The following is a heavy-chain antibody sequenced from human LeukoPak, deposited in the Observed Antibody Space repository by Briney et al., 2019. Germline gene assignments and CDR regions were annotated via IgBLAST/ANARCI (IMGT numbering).Heavy chain of an antibody. Sequence: PGGSLRLSCAASGFTFSSYSMNWVRQAPGKGLEWVSSISSSSSYIYYADSVKGRFTISRDNAKNSLYLQMNSLRAEDTAVYYCARDFWSGYSYYYYYMDVWGKGTTVTVSS. CDR2: ISSSSSYI. CDR3: ARDFWSGYSYYYYYMDV. V-gene: IGHV3-21*01. D-gene: IGHD3-3*01. J-gene: IGHJ6*03. CDR1: GFTFSSYS.